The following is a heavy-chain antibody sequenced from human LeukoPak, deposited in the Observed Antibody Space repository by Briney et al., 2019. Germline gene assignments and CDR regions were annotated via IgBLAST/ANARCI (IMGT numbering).Heavy chain of an antibody. J-gene: IGHJ5*02. D-gene: IGHD2-15*01. Sequence: ASVKVSCKVSGYTLTELSMHWVRQAPGKGLEWMGGFDPEDGETIYAQKFQGRVTMTRDTSISTAYMELSRLRSDDTAVYYCARDPRCSGGSCYTYWFDPWGQGTLVTVSS. CDR1: GYTLTELS. CDR2: FDPEDGET. V-gene: IGHV1-24*01. CDR3: ARDPRCSGGSCYTYWFDP.